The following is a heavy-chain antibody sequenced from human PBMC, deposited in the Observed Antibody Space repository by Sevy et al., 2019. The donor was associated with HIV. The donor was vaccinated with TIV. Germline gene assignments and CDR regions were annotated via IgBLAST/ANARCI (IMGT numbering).Heavy chain of an antibody. CDR2: ISYDGSNK. D-gene: IGHD3-3*01. Sequence: GGSLRLSCAASGFTFSSYGMHWVRQAPGKGLEWVAVISYDGSNKYYADSVKGRFTNSTDNSKNTLYLQLNGLRAEDTGVYYCARDSNFFSGSYTGRGGAFDIWGQGTMVTVSS. J-gene: IGHJ3*02. CDR1: GFTFSSYG. V-gene: IGHV3-30*03. CDR3: ARDSNFFSGSYTGRGGAFDI.